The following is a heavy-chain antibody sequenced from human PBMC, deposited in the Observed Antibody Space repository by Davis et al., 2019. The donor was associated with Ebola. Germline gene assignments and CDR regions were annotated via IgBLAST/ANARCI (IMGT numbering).Heavy chain of an antibody. CDR3: AAEGCSGGSCWGG. D-gene: IGHD2-15*01. CDR1: GGTFSSYA. CDR2: IIPIFGTA. Sequence: SVKVSCKASGGTFSSYAISWVRQAPGQGLEWMGGIIPIFGTANYAQKFQGRVTITADESTSTAYMELSSLRSEDTAVYYCAAEGCSGGSCWGGWGQGTLVTVSS. V-gene: IGHV1-69*13. J-gene: IGHJ4*02.